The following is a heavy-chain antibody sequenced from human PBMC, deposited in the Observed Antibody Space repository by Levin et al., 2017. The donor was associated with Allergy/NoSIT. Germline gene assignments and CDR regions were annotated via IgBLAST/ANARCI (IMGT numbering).Heavy chain of an antibody. D-gene: IGHD7-27*01. CDR2: ITRTSGKI. Sequence: GGSLRLSCTASGFILRTSDMNWVRQAPGKGLEWISFITRTSGKISYADSVKGRFTVSRDNAKNSLYLDMNRLRAEDTAVYYCVTDESGDEDFDYWGQGTLVTVSS. CDR1: GFILRTSD. J-gene: IGHJ4*02. CDR3: VTDESGDEDFDY. V-gene: IGHV3-48*01.